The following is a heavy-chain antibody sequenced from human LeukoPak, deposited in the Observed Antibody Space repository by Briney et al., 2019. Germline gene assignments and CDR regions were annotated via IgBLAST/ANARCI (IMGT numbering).Heavy chain of an antibody. D-gene: IGHD5-18*01. J-gene: IGHJ4*02. CDR2: IYYSGST. Sequence: KPSETLSLTCTVSGGSISSGDYYWSWIRQPPGKGLEWIGYIYYSGSTYYNPSLKSRVTISVDTSKNQFSLKLSSVTAADTAVYYCATGERGYSYAFDYWGQGTLVTVSS. CDR3: ATGERGYSYAFDY. CDR1: GGSISSGDYY. V-gene: IGHV4-30-4*02.